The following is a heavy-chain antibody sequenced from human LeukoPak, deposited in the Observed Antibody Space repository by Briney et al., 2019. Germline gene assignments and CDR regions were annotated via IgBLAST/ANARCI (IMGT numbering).Heavy chain of an antibody. V-gene: IGHV5-51*01. CDR3: ARHIAPGYNSGWYFDY. Sequence: GESLKISCKRSGYTFTNYWIGWVRQMPGKGLEWMGTIYPGDSDIRYSPSFQGQVTISADKSISTAYLQWSSLKASDTAMYYCARHIAPGYNSGWYFDYWGQGTLVTVSS. J-gene: IGHJ4*02. CDR2: IYPGDSDI. CDR1: GYTFTNYW. D-gene: IGHD5-12*01.